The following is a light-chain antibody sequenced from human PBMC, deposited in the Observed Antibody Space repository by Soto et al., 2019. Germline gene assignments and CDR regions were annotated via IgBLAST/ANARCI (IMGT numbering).Light chain of an antibody. J-gene: IGKJ1*01. CDR1: QSITDS. CDR3: QQYHGYSRT. V-gene: IGKV1-5*01. Sequence: DIQMAQSPSTLPSSVGDRVTITCRASQSITDSSAWYQQKPGKAPDILISDVSRLERGVAARFSGSGSGTEFSLTISIMQPDDFATYYCQQYHGYSRTFGQGAKVDI. CDR2: DVS.